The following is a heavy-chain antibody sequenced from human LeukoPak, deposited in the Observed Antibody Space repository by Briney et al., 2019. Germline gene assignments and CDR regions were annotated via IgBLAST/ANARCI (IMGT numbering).Heavy chain of an antibody. V-gene: IGHV3-74*01. CDR3: ARGRSGAYKDS. D-gene: IGHD3-16*01. CDR1: GFTFSEYW. Sequence: GGSLRLSCVASGFTFSEYWMHWVRQAPGKGLMWVSRIKTDGSSTDYVDSVKGRFTISRDNVKNTVYLQMNSLRGEDTAVYYCARGRSGAYKDSWGQGTLLTVSS. CDR2: IKTDGSST. J-gene: IGHJ4*02.